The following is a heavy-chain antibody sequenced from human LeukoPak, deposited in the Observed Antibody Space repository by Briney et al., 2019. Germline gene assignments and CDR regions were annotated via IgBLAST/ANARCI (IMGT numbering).Heavy chain of an antibody. CDR3: ARDLEDIVVVPAAILGPRWFDP. D-gene: IGHD2-2*01. J-gene: IGHJ5*02. CDR2: ISSSSSYI. V-gene: IGHV3-21*01. Sequence: PGGSLRLSCAASGFTVSRYYMTWVRQAPGKGLEWVSSISSSSSYIYYADSVKGRFTISRDNAKNSLYLQMNSLRAEDTAVYYCARDLEDIVVVPAAILGPRWFDPWGQGTLVTVSS. CDR1: GFTVSRYY.